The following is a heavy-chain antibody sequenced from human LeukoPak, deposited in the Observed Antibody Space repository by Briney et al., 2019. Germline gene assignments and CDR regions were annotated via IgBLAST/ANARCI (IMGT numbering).Heavy chain of an antibody. CDR1: GGSFSGYY. CDR2: INHSGST. Sequence: PSETLSLTCAVYGGSFSGYYWSWIRQPPGKGLEWIGEINHSGSTNYNPSLKSRVTISVDTSKNQFSLKLSSVTAADMAVYYCARFYPPRNLYYYYGMDVWGQGTTVTVSS. J-gene: IGHJ6*02. CDR3: ARFYPPRNLYYYYGMDV. V-gene: IGHV4-34*01.